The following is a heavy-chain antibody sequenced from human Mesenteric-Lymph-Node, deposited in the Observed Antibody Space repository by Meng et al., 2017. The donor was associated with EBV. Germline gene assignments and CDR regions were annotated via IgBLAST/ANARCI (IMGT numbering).Heavy chain of an antibody. CDR3: AGVGSTISTDWFDT. CDR2: TYYRSKWYN. Sequence: LQQSGPGPVRPSQPLSLTRAISGDSVSNINGGWNWIRQSPSRGLEWLGRTYYRSKWYNDYAVSVKGRITINPDTTKNQVSLQLNSVTPEDTAVYYCAGVGSTISTDWFDTWGQGTLVTVSS. V-gene: IGHV6-1*01. J-gene: IGHJ5*02. D-gene: IGHD3-9*01. CDR1: GDSVSNINGG.